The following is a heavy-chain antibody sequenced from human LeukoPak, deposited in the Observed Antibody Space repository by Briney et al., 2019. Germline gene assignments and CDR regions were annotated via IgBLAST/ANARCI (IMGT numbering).Heavy chain of an antibody. J-gene: IGHJ4*02. CDR1: GYSISSSYY. V-gene: IGHV4-38-2*02. CDR3: GRRAYSAAYWQHFDY. CDR2: INHSRRT. D-gene: IGHD1-26*01. Sequence: PSETLSLTCTVSGYSISSSYYCGGSRQPPGEGLGGIVSINHSRRTFYNPSLRTRVTISLEMSKKQFSVKLTSVMAADTPVYFCGRRAYSAAYWQHFDYWGQGTVVTVSS.